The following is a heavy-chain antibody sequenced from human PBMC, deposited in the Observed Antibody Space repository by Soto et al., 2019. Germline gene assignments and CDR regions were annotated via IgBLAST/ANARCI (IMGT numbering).Heavy chain of an antibody. Sequence: ASVKVSCKASGYTFTGYYMHWVRQAPGQGLEWMGWINPNSGGTNYAQKFQGWVTMTRDTSISTAYMELSRLRSDDTAVYYCARGRSITIFGVVMGDYWGQGTLVTVSS. CDR3: ARGRSITIFGVVMGDY. D-gene: IGHD3-3*01. CDR1: GYTFTGYY. J-gene: IGHJ4*02. V-gene: IGHV1-2*04. CDR2: INPNSGGT.